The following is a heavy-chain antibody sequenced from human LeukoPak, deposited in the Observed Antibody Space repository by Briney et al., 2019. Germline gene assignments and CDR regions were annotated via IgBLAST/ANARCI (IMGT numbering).Heavy chain of an antibody. Sequence: SETLSLTCAVSGYSISSGYYWGWIRQPPGKGLEWIGSIYHSGSTYHNPSLKSRVTISVDTSKNQFSLKLSSVTAADTAVYYCARQTWYYDILTGYYVRYFDYWGQGTLVTVSS. CDR1: GYSISSGYY. V-gene: IGHV4-38-2*01. CDR3: ARQTWYYDILTGYYVRYFDY. CDR2: IYHSGST. J-gene: IGHJ4*02. D-gene: IGHD3-9*01.